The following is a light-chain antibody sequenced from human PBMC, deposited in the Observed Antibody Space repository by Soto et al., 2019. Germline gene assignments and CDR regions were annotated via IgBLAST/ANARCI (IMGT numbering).Light chain of an antibody. CDR1: QSVSSSY. V-gene: IGKV3-20*01. Sequence: EIVLKQSPGTLSLSPGERATLSCRASQSVSSSYLAWYQQKPGQAPRLLIYGASSRATGIPYRFSGSGSGTDFTLSISRLEPEDYAVYYCQQYGRSPKTFGQGTKVDIK. J-gene: IGKJ1*01. CDR2: GAS. CDR3: QQYGRSPKT.